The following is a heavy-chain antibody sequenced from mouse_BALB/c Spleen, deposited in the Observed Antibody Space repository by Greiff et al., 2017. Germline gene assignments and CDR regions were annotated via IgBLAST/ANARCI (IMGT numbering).Heavy chain of an antibody. CDR1: GYTFSSYW. J-gene: IGHJ3*01. Sequence: VKLQESGAELMKPGASVKISCKATGYTFSSYWIEWVKQRPGHGLEWIGEILPGSGSTNYNEKFKGKATFTADTSSNTAYMQLSSLTSEDSAVYYCARRGARFYDGYYLFAYWGQGTLVTVSA. V-gene: IGHV1-9*01. CDR3: ARRGARFYDGYYLFAY. D-gene: IGHD2-3*01. CDR2: ILPGSGST.